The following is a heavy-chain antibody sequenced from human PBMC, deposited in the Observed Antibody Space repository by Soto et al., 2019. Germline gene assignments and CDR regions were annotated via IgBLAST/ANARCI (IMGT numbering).Heavy chain of an antibody. CDR2: ISSTGVTT. J-gene: IGHJ1*01. CDR3: ARDGTRAAW. CDR1: GFNFRNCD. V-gene: IGHV3-48*03. D-gene: IGHD1-1*01. Sequence: GGSLRLSCAASGFNFRNCDMTWVRKAPGKGREWVSYISSTGVTTYYAESVEGRFTISRDNAKSSRVLHLRSLRVEDKAIYDGARDGTRAAWGGLGTQITVSS.